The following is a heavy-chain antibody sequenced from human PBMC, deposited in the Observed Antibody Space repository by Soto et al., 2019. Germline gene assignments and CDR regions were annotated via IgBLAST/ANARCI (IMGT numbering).Heavy chain of an antibody. CDR2: IYYSGST. D-gene: IGHD4-4*01. Sequence: SETLSLTCTVSGGSISSSSYYWGWIRQPPGKGLEWIGSIYYSGSTYYNPSLKSRVTISVDTSKNQFSLKLSSVTAADTAVYYCARLMTTVTRGPYYFDYWGQGTLVTVSS. CDR1: GGSISSSSYY. CDR3: ARLMTTVTRGPYYFDY. J-gene: IGHJ4*02. V-gene: IGHV4-39*01.